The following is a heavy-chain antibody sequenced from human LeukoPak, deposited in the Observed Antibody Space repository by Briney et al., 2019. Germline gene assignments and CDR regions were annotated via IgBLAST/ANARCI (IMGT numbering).Heavy chain of an antibody. CDR2: IKQDGSEK. Sequence: PGGSLRLSCAASGLTFSSYWMSWVRLAPGKGLEWVANIKQDGSEKYYVDSVKGRFTISRDNAKNSLYLQMNSLRAEDTALYYCAKDSTAMGTYYFDYWGQGTLVTVSS. J-gene: IGHJ4*02. V-gene: IGHV3-7*03. D-gene: IGHD5-18*01. CDR3: AKDSTAMGTYYFDY. CDR1: GLTFSSYW.